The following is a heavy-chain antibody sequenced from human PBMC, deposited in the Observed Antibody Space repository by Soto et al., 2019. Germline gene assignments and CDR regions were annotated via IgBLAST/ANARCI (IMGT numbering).Heavy chain of an antibody. CDR1: GFMFNTYA. V-gene: IGHV3-23*01. CDR3: TRAHILCRGSYSTYDYCPLDV. J-gene: IGHJ6*02. D-gene: IGHD1-26*01. Sequence: EVHLSESGGGLIQPGGSLRLSCAASGFMFNTYALSWVRQAPGRGPEWVSVISGSDGSTSYADSVKGRFPISRDNPRNTLYLQMNSLRPEDTAVYYCTRAHILCRGSYSTYDYCPLDVWGQGTTVTVSS. CDR2: ISGSDGST.